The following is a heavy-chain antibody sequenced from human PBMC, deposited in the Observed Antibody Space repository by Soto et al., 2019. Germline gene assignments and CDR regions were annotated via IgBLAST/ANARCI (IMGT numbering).Heavy chain of an antibody. CDR1: GFTFRDHA. J-gene: IGHJ6*02. CDR3: ARALFPDVDIYAMDV. CDR2: IWNDGGNK. D-gene: IGHD5-12*01. Sequence: GGSLRLSCAASGFTFRDHAMHWVRQAPGKGREWLAIIWNDGGNKFYAGSVQGRFTISRDNSKNTVYLQMNTLSAEDTAVYYCARALFPDVDIYAMDVWGQGTTVTVS. V-gene: IGHV3-33*01.